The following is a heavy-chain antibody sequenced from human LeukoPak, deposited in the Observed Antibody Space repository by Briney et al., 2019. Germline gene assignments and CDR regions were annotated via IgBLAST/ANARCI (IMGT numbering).Heavy chain of an antibody. CDR2: ISGSGGST. Sequence: GGSLRLSCAASGFSFSSYAMSWVRQAPGTGLEWVSAISGSGGSTYYADSVKGRFTISRDNSKNTLYLQMNSLRAEDTAVYYCANNLPEAPFDYWGQGTLVTVSS. CDR3: ANNLPEAPFDY. D-gene: IGHD1-1*01. J-gene: IGHJ4*02. CDR1: GFSFSSYA. V-gene: IGHV3-23*01.